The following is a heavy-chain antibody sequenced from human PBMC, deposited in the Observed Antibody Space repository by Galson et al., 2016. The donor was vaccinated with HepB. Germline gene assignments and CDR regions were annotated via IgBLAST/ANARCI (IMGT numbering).Heavy chain of an antibody. J-gene: IGHJ4*01. D-gene: IGHD6-13*01. Sequence: SLRLSCAASGFTVSSNYMTWVRQAPGKGLEWVSAIYSGGSIYYAGSVKGRFTISRDQSKNTLYLQMNSLRAEDTAVYYCARGGLYSSSWGTYFENWGHGTLVTVSS. CDR2: IYSGGSI. V-gene: IGHV3-53*01. CDR3: ARGGLYSSSWGTYFEN. CDR1: GFTVSSNY.